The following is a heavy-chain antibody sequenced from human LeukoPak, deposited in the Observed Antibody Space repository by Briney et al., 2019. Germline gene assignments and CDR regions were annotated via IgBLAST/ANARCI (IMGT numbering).Heavy chain of an antibody. CDR1: RGTFSNYV. J-gene: IGHJ4*02. V-gene: IGHV1-69*04. CDR2: IIPIFDEA. CDR3: ERRPERWPQNHRTLDN. Sequence: SVKVSCKAVRGTFSNYVISWVRQAPGQGLEWMGMIIPIFDEAIYAQKFRGRVTITADKSTSTAYMELSSLRLEDTAVYYCERRPERWPQNHRTLDNWGQGTLVTVSS. D-gene: IGHD5-24*01.